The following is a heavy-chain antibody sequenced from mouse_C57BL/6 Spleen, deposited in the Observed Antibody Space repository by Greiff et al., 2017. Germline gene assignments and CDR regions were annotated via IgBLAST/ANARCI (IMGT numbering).Heavy chain of an antibody. Sequence: EVQLQQSGPELVKPGASVKLSCKASGYTFTDYYMNWVKQSHGKSLEWIGDINPNNGGTSYNQKFKGKATLTVDKSSSTAYMELSSLPSEDSSVYYGARDAGFAYWGQGTLVTVSA. CDR3: ARDAGFAY. J-gene: IGHJ3*01. CDR1: GYTFTDYY. CDR2: INPNNGGT. V-gene: IGHV1-26*01.